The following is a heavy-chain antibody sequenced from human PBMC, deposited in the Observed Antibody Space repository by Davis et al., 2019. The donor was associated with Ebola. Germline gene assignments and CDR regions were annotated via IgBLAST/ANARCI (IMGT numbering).Heavy chain of an antibody. Sequence: PGGSLRLSFAASGFTVRSNYLSWVRQAPGKGLEWVSVIYSGGSTYYADSVKGRFTISRDTSKNTLYLQMNSLRAVDTAVYFCARGDCSTTSCSGYFLDYWGQGTLVTVSS. CDR1: GFTVRSNY. V-gene: IGHV3-53*01. CDR3: ARGDCSTTSCSGYFLDY. D-gene: IGHD2-2*01. CDR2: IYSGGST. J-gene: IGHJ4*02.